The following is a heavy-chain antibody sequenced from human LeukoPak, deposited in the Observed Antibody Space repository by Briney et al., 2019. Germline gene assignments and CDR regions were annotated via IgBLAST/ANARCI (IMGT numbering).Heavy chain of an antibody. CDR2: ISSSGSTI. V-gene: IGHV3-48*03. Sequence: PGGSLRLSCAASGFTFSSYEMNWVRQAPGKGLEWVSYISSSGSTIYYADSVKGRFTISRDNAKNSLYLQMNSLRAEDTAVYYCARTAARRGGHFDYWGQGTLVTVSS. J-gene: IGHJ4*02. CDR3: ARTAARRGGHFDY. D-gene: IGHD6-6*01. CDR1: GFTFSSYE.